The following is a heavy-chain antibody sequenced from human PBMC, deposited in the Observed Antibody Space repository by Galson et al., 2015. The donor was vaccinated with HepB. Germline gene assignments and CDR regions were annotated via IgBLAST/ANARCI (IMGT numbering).Heavy chain of an antibody. CDR2: ISGSGGST. CDR1: GFTFSSYA. J-gene: IGHJ4*02. V-gene: IGHV3-23*01. Sequence: SLRLSCAASGFTFSSYAMSWVRQAPGKGLEWVSAISGSGGSTYYADSVKGRFTISRDNSKNTLYLQMNSLRAEDTAVYYCAKSIVLSPVVATPPYDYWGQGTLVTVSS. CDR3: AKSIVLSPVVATPPYDY. D-gene: IGHD5-12*01.